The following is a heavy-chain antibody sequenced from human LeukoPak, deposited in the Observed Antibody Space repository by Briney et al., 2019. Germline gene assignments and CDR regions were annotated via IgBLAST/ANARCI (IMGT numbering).Heavy chain of an antibody. CDR1: GGSISSYY. Sequence: SETLSLTCTVSGGSISSYYWSWIRQPPGKGLEWIGYIYYSGSTNYNPSLKSRVTISVDTSENQFSLKLSSVTAADTAVYYCASFPATSRFEYWGQGTLVTVSS. CDR2: IYYSGST. V-gene: IGHV4-59*01. CDR3: ASFPATSRFEY. J-gene: IGHJ4*02.